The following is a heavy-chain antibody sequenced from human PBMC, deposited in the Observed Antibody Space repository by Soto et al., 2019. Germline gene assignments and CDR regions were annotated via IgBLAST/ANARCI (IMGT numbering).Heavy chain of an antibody. CDR1: GYTFSSYG. J-gene: IGHJ4*02. Sequence: QVQLAQSGAEVKKPGASLTVSCEASGYTFSSYGISGVRQAPGQGVEWMGRIRGYNRSTRYAQKCQSRVTMTTDTSMCTAYMELRAVGSDVSDGYYWARAFGSRDYWGQGTLVTVSS. CDR3: ARAFGSRDY. V-gene: IGHV1-18*01. CDR2: IRGYNRST. D-gene: IGHD6-13*01.